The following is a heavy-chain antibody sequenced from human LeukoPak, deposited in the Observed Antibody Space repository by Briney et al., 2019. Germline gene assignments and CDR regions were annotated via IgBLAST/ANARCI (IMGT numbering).Heavy chain of an antibody. CDR1: GFSFTNYG. J-gene: IGHJ6*02. CDR3: ARAFAFYYHGMDA. D-gene: IGHD3-10*01. V-gene: IGHV3-33*01. Sequence: GGSLRLSCAASGFSFTNYGMHWVRQTPGKGLEWVATLWSDGNSEYYADSVKGRFTISRDSSNNTLYLQMNSLRAEDTSVYYCARAFAFYYHGMDAWGQGTTVTVSS. CDR2: LWSDGNSE.